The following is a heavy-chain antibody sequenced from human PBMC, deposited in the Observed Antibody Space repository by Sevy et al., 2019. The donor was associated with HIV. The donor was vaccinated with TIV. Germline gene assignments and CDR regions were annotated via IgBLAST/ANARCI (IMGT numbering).Heavy chain of an antibody. J-gene: IGHJ4*02. CDR3: AKNRVVGSTNSFDS. CDR1: GFNFSDYA. D-gene: IGHD1-26*01. Sequence: GGSLRLSCAASGFNFSDYAMAWVRQAPGTGLEWVSSITGTTGRTYYADSGKGRFTVSRDNTQGKLFLQLNSLRVEDSAKSYCAKNRVVGSTNSFDSWGQGDLVTVSS. V-gene: IGHV3-23*01. CDR2: ITGTTGRT.